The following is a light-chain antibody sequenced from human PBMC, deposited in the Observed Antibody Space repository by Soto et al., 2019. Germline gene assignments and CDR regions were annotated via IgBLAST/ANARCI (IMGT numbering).Light chain of an antibody. CDR1: QSVSSSY. Sequence: ETVMTQSPATLSVSPGERATLSCRASQSVSSSYLAWFQQKPGQAPRLLIYGASKRATGIPDRFSGGGSGTDFTLTISRLEPEDFAVYYCQQYGRSPPWTFGQGTKVEIK. J-gene: IGKJ1*01. CDR3: QQYGRSPPWT. CDR2: GAS. V-gene: IGKV3-20*01.